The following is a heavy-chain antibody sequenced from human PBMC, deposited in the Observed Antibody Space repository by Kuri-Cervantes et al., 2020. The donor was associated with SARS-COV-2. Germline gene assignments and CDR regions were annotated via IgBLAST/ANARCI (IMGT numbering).Heavy chain of an antibody. CDR3: ATDRDGFHDF. CDR1: GFTFSAHG. D-gene: IGHD3-10*01. Sequence: GESLKISCAGSGFTFSAHGMTWVRQAPGKGLEWVAVISYDGKKKRCMASGKGRFTISRDNSQNTLYLQMQSLRSEDTGMYYCATDRDGFHDFWGQGTLVTSPQ. V-gene: IGHV3-30*03. CDR2: ISYDGKKK. J-gene: IGHJ4*02.